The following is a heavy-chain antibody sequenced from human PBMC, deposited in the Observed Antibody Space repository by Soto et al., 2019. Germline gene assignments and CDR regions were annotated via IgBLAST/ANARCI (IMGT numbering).Heavy chain of an antibody. CDR3: ARAGGLGAVAVDY. CDR1: GDSISSGGYS. D-gene: IGHD6-19*01. V-gene: IGHV4-30-2*01. CDR2: IYHSGRT. J-gene: IGHJ4*02. Sequence: SETLSLTCAVSGDSISSGGYSWIWIRQPPGKGLEWIGYIYHSGRTYYNPSLKSRVTISVDRSKNQFSLKLSSVTAADTAVYYCARAGGLGAVAVDYWGQGTLVTVSS.